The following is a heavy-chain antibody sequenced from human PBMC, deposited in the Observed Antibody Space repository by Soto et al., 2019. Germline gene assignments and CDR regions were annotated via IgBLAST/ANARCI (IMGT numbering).Heavy chain of an antibody. Sequence: ETLSLTCTVSGVSISGYYCSWIRQPQGKGLEWIGYMYNTGSTVYNPSFKSRVTISVDTSKNQFSLKLNPVTAADTAVYYCARDLWGYCGTDCYPLDVWGQGTTVTVSS. V-gene: IGHV4-59*01. J-gene: IGHJ6*02. D-gene: IGHD2-21*02. CDR3: ARDLWGYCGTDCYPLDV. CDR2: MYNTGST. CDR1: GVSISGYY.